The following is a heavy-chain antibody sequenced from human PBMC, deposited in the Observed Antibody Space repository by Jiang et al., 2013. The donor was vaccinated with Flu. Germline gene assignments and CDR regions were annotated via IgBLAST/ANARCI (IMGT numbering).Heavy chain of an antibody. D-gene: IGHD6-13*01. J-gene: IGHJ6*02. V-gene: IGHV7-4-1*02. CDR2: IDTNTGNP. CDR3: ARGLGGVAAAGLMYYYYGMDV. CDR1: GYTFTAYA. Sequence: QSGSELKKPGASVKVSCKASGYTFTAYAMNWVRQAPGQGLEWMGWIDTNTGNPTYAQGFTGRFVFSLDTSVSTAYLQISSLKAEDTAVYYCARGLGGVAAAGLMYYYYGMDVWGQGTTVTVSS.